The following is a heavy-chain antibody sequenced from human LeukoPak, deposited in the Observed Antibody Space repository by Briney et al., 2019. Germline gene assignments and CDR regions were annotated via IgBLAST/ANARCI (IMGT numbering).Heavy chain of an antibody. V-gene: IGHV3-23*01. J-gene: IGHJ4*02. CDR2: ISGSGGST. CDR3: AKDPDYYYGSGSLDS. D-gene: IGHD3-10*01. CDR1: GFTFSSHA. Sequence: PGGSLRLSCAASGFTFSSHAMSWVRQAPGKGLEWVSAISGSGGSTYYADSVKGRFTISRDNSKNTLYLQMNSLRVEDTAVYYCAKDPDYYYGSGSLDSWGQGTLVTVSS.